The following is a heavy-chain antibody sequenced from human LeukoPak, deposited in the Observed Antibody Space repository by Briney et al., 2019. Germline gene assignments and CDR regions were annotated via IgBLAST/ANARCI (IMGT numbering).Heavy chain of an antibody. CDR1: GFTVSSNY. V-gene: IGHV3-53*01. CDR2: IYSGGST. D-gene: IGHD2-15*01. Sequence: GGSLRLSCAASGFTVSSNYMSWVRQAPGKGLEWVSVIYSGGSTYYADSVKGRFTISRDNSKNTLYLQTNSLRAEDTAVYYCARDLGGTGTFDIWGQGTMVTVSS. CDR3: ARDLGGTGTFDI. J-gene: IGHJ3*02.